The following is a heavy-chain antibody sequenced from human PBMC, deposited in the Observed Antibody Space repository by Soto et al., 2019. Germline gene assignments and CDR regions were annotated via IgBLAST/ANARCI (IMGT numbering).Heavy chain of an antibody. CDR3: ARVWAPEVPGSSGWYRVY. CDR1: GYTFSDHY. CDR2: INPKSGDT. D-gene: IGHD6-19*01. J-gene: IGHJ4*02. Sequence: ASVKVSCKASGYTFSDHYMHWVRQAPGQGLEWMGWINPKSGDTRYAQKFQDRVTMTRDTSINTLYLQMNSLRAEDTAVYYCARVWAPEVPGSSGWYRVYWGQGTLVTVSS. V-gene: IGHV1-2*02.